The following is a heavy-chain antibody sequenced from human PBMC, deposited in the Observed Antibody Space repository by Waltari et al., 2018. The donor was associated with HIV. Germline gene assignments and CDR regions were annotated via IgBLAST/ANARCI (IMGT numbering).Heavy chain of an antibody. CDR3: ARDRQVLLLWFGEGIDP. CDR1: GFTFSSYG. Sequence: VQLVESGGGVVQPGRSLRLSCAASGFTFSSYGMHWVRQAPGKGQEWVALISYDGSNKYYADSVKGRFTISRDNSKNTLYLQMNSLRAEDTAVYYCARDRQVLLLWFGEGIDPWGQGTLVTVSS. CDR2: ISYDGSNK. J-gene: IGHJ5*02. D-gene: IGHD3-10*01. V-gene: IGHV3-30*01.